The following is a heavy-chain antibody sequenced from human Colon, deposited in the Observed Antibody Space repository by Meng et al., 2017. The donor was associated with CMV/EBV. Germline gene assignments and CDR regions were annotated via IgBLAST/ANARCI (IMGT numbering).Heavy chain of an antibody. CDR1: GFRVDDVA. CDR3: AKDFMSACDS. CDR2: IDWNGGTT. V-gene: IGHV3-20*04. J-gene: IGHJ4*02. Sequence: RSGEAAGFRVDDVAMGWVRQVPGKGLEGVAGIDWNGGTTQYAESVRGRFTVSRDNAKNSLYLQMNSLRPEDTALYYCAKDFMSACDSWGRGTLVTVSS. D-gene: IGHD2-21*01.